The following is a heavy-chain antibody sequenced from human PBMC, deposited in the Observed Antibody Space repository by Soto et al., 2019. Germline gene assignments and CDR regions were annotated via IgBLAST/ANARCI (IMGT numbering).Heavy chain of an antibody. CDR2: INAGNGNT. Sequence: ASVKVSSKASGYTLTSYAMHGLRQAPGQRLEWMGWINAGNGNTKYSQKFQGRVTFTRDTSASTGYMELSSLRSEDTAVYYCARVGLPADPWGQGTLVTVYS. J-gene: IGHJ5*02. CDR1: GYTLTSYA. V-gene: IGHV1-3*01. D-gene: IGHD5-12*01. CDR3: ARVGLPADP.